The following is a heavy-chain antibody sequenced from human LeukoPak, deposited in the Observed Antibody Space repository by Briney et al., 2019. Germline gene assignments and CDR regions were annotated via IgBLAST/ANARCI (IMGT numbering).Heavy chain of an antibody. J-gene: IGHJ4*02. CDR3: AGLADLSDY. Sequence: PGGSLRLSCAASGFTFSTYALNWVRQAPGKGLEWVSAISGSGVTTYYADSLKGRFTISRDNSKNTLYLQMNSLRAEDTAVYYCAGLADLSDYWGQGTLVTVSS. CDR1: GFTFSTYA. CDR2: ISGSGVTT. D-gene: IGHD6-19*01. V-gene: IGHV3-23*01.